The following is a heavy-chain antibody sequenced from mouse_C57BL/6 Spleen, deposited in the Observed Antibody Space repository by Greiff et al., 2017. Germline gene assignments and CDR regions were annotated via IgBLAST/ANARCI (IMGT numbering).Heavy chain of an antibody. CDR3: ARWGTTVQGAMDY. CDR2: IDPSDSYT. J-gene: IGHJ4*01. CDR1: GYTFTSYW. D-gene: IGHD1-1*01. V-gene: IGHV1-69*01. Sequence: QVQLQQPGAELVMPGASVKLSCKASGYTFTSYWMHWVKQRPGQGLEWIGEIDPSDSYTNYNQKFKGKSTLTVDKSSSTAYMQLSSLTSEDSAVYYCARWGTTVQGAMDYWGQGTSVTVSS.